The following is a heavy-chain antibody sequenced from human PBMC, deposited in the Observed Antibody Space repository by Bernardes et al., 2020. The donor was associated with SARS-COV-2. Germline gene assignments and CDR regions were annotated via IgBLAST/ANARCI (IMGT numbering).Heavy chain of an antibody. V-gene: IGHV3-7*04. J-gene: IGHJ2*01. Sequence: GGSLRLSCAASGFTFSSYWMSWVRQAPGKGLEWVANIKQDGSEKYYVDSVKGRFTISRDNARNSLYLQMNSLRAEDTAVYYCARGPGGGNTGPTSPDWFFDLWGRGTLVTVSS. D-gene: IGHD2-15*01. CDR3: ARGPGGGNTGPTSPDWFFDL. CDR2: IKQDGSEK. CDR1: GFTFSSYW.